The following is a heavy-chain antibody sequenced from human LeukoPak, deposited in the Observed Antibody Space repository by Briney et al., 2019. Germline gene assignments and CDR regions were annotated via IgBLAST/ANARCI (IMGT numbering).Heavy chain of an antibody. CDR1: GSTFSNAW. CDR2: IKSKTDGGTT. CDR3: TTDNQWLGINYYMDV. V-gene: IGHV3-15*01. J-gene: IGHJ6*03. D-gene: IGHD6-19*01. Sequence: GGSLRLSCAASGSTFSNAWMSWVRQAPGKGLEWVGRIKSKTDGGTTDYAAPVKGRFIISRDDSKNTLYLQMNSLKTEDTAVYHCTTDNQWLGINYYMDVWGKGTTVTVSS.